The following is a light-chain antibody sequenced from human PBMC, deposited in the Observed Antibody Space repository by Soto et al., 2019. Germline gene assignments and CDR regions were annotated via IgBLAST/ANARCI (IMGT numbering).Light chain of an antibody. Sequence: EIVMTQSPATLSVSPWERATLSCRASQSVSSNLAWYQQKPGQAPRLLIYGASTRATGIPARFSGSGSGTEFILTISSLQSEDFAVYYCQQYGSSVTFGQGTRLEIK. CDR2: GAS. V-gene: IGKV3-15*01. J-gene: IGKJ5*01. CDR3: QQYGSSVT. CDR1: QSVSSN.